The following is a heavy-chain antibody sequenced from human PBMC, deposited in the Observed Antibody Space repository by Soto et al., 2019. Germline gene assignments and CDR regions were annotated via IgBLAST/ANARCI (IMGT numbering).Heavy chain of an antibody. CDR1: GGSFSGYY. Sequence: QVQLQQWGAGLLKPSETLSLTCAVYGGSFSGYYWSWIRQPPGKGLEWTGEITHSGSTNYNPSLKSRVTISVDASKNQFSLKLSSVTAADTAVYYCARPHCSGGSCYPVSYYMDVWGKGTTVTVSS. CDR2: ITHSGST. CDR3: ARPHCSGGSCYPVSYYMDV. D-gene: IGHD2-15*01. J-gene: IGHJ6*03. V-gene: IGHV4-34*01.